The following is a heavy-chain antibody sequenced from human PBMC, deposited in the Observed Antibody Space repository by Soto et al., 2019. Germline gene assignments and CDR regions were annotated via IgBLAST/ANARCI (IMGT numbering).Heavy chain of an antibody. CDR2: ISHDGSKT. Sequence: PGGSLRLCCAASGFTFNSYGIHWVRQAPGKGLEWVAVISHDGSKTNYADSVKGRFTISRDNAKNSLYLQMNSPRAEDTAVYYCAGENKEITWEPYAFDIWGQGTMVTVSS. D-gene: IGHD1-26*01. J-gene: IGHJ3*02. CDR3: AGENKEITWEPYAFDI. V-gene: IGHV3-30*03. CDR1: GFTFNSYG.